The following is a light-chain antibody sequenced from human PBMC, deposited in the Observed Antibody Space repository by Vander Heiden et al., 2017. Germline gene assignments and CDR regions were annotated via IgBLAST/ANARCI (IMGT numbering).Light chain of an antibody. V-gene: IGKV3-15*01. Sequence: EIVMTQSPATLSVSPGERATLSCRASQSVSSNLAWYQQKPGQAPRLLIYGASTRDTVIPARFSGSGSGTEFTLTISSRQSEDFAVYYCQQDNYWPPLTFGGGTKLEIK. CDR3: QQDNYWPPLT. CDR2: GAS. CDR1: QSVSSN. J-gene: IGKJ4*01.